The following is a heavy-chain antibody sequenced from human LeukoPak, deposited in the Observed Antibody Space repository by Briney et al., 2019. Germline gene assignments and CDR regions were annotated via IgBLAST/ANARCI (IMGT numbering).Heavy chain of an antibody. CDR1: GGSFSGYY. CDR3: ARVTISGWYVRRLDY. Sequence: SETLSLTCAVYGGSFSGYYWSWIRQPPGEGLEWIGEINHSGSTNYNPSLKSRATISVDTTKNQFSLKLSSVTAADTAVDYCARVTISGWYVRRLDYWGQGTLVTVSS. D-gene: IGHD6-19*01. CDR2: INHSGST. J-gene: IGHJ4*02. V-gene: IGHV4-34*01.